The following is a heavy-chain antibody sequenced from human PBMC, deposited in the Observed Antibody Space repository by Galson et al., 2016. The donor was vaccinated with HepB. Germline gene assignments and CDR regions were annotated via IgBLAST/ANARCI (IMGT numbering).Heavy chain of an antibody. CDR3: ARAGLDFGLVHFY. CDR1: GFTFSDYY. Sequence: SLRLSCAASGFTFSDYYMSWIRQAPGKGLEWVSYISSRGETIYYTDSVKGRFTISRDNAKNLLYLQLNSLRAEDTAVYYCARAGLDFGLVHFYWGQGALVTVSS. D-gene: IGHD3/OR15-3a*01. V-gene: IGHV3-11*01. J-gene: IGHJ1*01. CDR2: ISSRGETI.